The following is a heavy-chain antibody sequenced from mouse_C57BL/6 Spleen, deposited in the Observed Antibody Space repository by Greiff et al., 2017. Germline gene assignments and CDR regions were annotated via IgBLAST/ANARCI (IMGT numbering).Heavy chain of an antibody. Sequence: DVMLVESGGDLVKPGGSLKLSCAASGFTFSSYGMSWVRQTPDKRLEWVATISSGGSYTYYPYSVKGRFTISRDNANNTLYLQMSSLKSEDTAMCDCARHVLLWPFCFDYWGQSTTLTVSS. CDR1: GFTFSSYG. D-gene: IGHD1-1*02. CDR3: ARHVLLWPFCFDY. J-gene: IGHJ2*01. V-gene: IGHV5-6*02. CDR2: ISSGGSYT.